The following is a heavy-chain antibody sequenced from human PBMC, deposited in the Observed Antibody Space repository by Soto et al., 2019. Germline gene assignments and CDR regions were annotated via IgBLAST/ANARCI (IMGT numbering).Heavy chain of an antibody. V-gene: IGHV1-8*01. CDR3: ARAKRLLWFGETLDKNYYYYYMDV. D-gene: IGHD3-10*01. CDR1: GYTFTSYD. J-gene: IGHJ6*03. Sequence: ASVKVSCKASGYTFTSYDINWVRQATGQGLEWMGWMNPNSGNTGYAQKFQGRVTMTRNTSISTAYMELSSLRSEDTAVYYCARAKRLLWFGETLDKNYYYYYMDVWGKGTTVTVSS. CDR2: MNPNSGNT.